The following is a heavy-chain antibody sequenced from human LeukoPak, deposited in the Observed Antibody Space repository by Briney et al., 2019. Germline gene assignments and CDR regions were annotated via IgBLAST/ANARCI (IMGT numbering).Heavy chain of an antibody. CDR1: GFTFSDYY. Sequence: PGGSLRLSCAASGFTFSDYYINWIRQAPGKGLEWVAYIRSTGNTIYYADSVKVRFPISRDNAKNSLYLQMNSLRAEDTAVYYCATSRSFDHWGQGTLVTVSS. V-gene: IGHV3-11*04. CDR2: IRSTGNTI. CDR3: ATSRSFDH. J-gene: IGHJ4*02.